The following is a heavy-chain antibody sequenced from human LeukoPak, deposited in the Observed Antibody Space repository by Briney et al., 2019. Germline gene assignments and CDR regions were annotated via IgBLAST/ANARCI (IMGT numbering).Heavy chain of an antibody. CDR2: IYAVGST. J-gene: IGHJ4*02. CDR3: SRLDYYDSSGYYQYYFDY. D-gene: IGHD3-22*01. V-gene: IGHV3-53*01. Sequence: GGSLRVSCAAPGFTVSSNYMSWVRQAPGKGLEWVSIIYAVGSTYYASSVKGRFTISRDNSKNTLYLQMNSLRAEDTAVYYCSRLDYYDSSGYYQYYFDYWGQGTLVTVSS. CDR1: GFTVSSNY.